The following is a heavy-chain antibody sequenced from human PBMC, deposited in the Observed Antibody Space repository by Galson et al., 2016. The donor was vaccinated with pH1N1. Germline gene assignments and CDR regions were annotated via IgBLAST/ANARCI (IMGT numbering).Heavy chain of an antibody. D-gene: IGHD2-15*01. CDR2: IYPVDSDT. J-gene: IGHJ4*02. V-gene: IGHV5-51*03. CDR3: ARLSRYCNGGSGCAFDY. Sequence: QSGAEVKQPGESLKISCKGNGYRFTSHWIAWVRQMPGKGLEWMGVIYPVDSDTRYSPSFQGQVTVSADRSILTAYLQWSSLKASDRGMYYGARLSRYCNGGSGCAFDYWGQGALVSVSS. CDR1: GYRFTSHW.